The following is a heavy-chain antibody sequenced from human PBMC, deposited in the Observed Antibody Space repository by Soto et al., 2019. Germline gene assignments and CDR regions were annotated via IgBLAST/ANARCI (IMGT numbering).Heavy chain of an antibody. Sequence: QVQLVQSGAEVNKPGSSVKVSCKASGGTFNTYGISWVRQAPGQGLEWMGGIVPFFGLSNNAQKFQGRVTISADESTNTAYMELSSLRSDDTAVYYCAITLAARLHYYFFDYWGQGTLVIISS. CDR3: AITLAARLHYYFFDY. CDR2: IVPFFGLS. CDR1: GGTFNTYG. D-gene: IGHD6-6*01. J-gene: IGHJ4*02. V-gene: IGHV1-69*01.